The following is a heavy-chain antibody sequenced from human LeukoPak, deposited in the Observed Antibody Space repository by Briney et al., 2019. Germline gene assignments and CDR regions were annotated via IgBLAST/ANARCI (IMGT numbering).Heavy chain of an antibody. J-gene: IGHJ6*03. Sequence: GGSLRLSCAASGFTFSSYSMNWVRQAPGKGLEWVSYISSSSSTIYYADSVKGRFTISRDNAKNSLYLQMNSLRAEDTAVYYCARNLPEEINHYYYMDVWGKGTTVTVSS. CDR3: ARNLPEEINHYYYMDV. CDR1: GFTFSSYS. V-gene: IGHV3-48*04. CDR2: ISSSSSTI.